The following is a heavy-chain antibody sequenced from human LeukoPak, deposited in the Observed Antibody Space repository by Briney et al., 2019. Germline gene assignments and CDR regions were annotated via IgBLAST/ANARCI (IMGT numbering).Heavy chain of an antibody. Sequence: SETLSLTCTVSGGSISSYYWSWIRQPPGKGLEWIGYIYYSGSTDYSPSLKSRVTISVDTSKNQFSLKLSSVTAADTAVYYCAREGVTKYYFDYWGQGTLVTVSS. CDR2: IYYSGST. J-gene: IGHJ4*02. CDR3: AREGVTKYYFDY. V-gene: IGHV4-59*01. D-gene: IGHD4-11*01. CDR1: GGSISSYY.